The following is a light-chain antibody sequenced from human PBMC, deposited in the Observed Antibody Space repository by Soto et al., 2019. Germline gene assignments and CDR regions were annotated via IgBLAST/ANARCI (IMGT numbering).Light chain of an antibody. CDR2: DVS. CDR1: SSDVGGYKY. Sequence: QSVLTQPASVSGSPGQSITISCTGTSSDVGGYKYVSWYQQHPGKAPKLMIYDVSNRPSGVSNRFSGSKSGNTASLTISGLQAEDEADYYCSSYTCSSTRVFGGGTKVTVL. CDR3: SSYTCSSTRV. J-gene: IGLJ2*01. V-gene: IGLV2-14*01.